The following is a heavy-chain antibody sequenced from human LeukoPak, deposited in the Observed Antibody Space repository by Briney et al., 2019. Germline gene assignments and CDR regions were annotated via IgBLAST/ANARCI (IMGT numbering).Heavy chain of an antibody. CDR2: IKQDGSEK. V-gene: IGHV3-7*03. CDR1: TFTFSDYW. Sequence: GGSLRLSCATSTFTFSDYWMSWVRQAPGKGLEWVTNIKQDGSEKYYVDSVKGRFTISRDTSKNHFSLQLSAVTAADTAVYFCARGRVSSSTWHSTYYYYFYMDVWGKGTTVTVSS. D-gene: IGHD4-11*01. J-gene: IGHJ6*03. CDR3: ARGRVSSSTWHSTYYYYFYMDV.